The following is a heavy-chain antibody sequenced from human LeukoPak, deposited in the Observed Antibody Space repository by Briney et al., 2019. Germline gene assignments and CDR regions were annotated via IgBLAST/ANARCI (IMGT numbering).Heavy chain of an antibody. D-gene: IGHD6-19*01. J-gene: IGHJ4*02. Sequence: KSSETLSLTCTASGGSISSYYWSWIRQPPGKGLEWIGYIYYSGSTNYNPPLKSRVSMSIDTTEDQVSLTIRSVTAADTAFYYCARRDISSGWSFDYWGQGTLVTVSS. CDR1: GGSISSYY. CDR2: IYYSGST. V-gene: IGHV4-59*12. CDR3: ARRDISSGWSFDY.